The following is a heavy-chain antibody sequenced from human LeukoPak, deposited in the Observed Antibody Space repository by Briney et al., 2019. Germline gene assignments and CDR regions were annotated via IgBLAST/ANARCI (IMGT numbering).Heavy chain of an antibody. J-gene: IGHJ4*02. D-gene: IGHD5-18*01. CDR3: ARAYVDTAMEFDY. CDR1: GFSFSSYG. CDR2: ISCDGSNK. V-gene: IGHV3-30*03. Sequence: PGGSLRLSCAASGFSFSSYGMHWVRQAPGKGLGWVAVISCDGSNKYYADSVKGRFTISRDNAKNSLYLQMDRLGAEDTAVYYCARAYVDTAMEFDYWGQGTLVTVSS.